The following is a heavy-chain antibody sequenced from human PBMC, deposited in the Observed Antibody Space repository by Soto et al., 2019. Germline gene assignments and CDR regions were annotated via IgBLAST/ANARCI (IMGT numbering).Heavy chain of an antibody. CDR2: ISYTGDT. CDR3: ARIIVGVTVDL. CDR1: GDSDSSDSYF. Sequence: PSETLSLTCTVSGDSDSSDSYFWTWIREAPGKGLEWIAYISYTGDTNYNPSLKSRVTISVDTSTNQFFLTLTSVTAADTAVYFCARIIVGVTVDLWGQGSLVTVSS. J-gene: IGHJ5*02. D-gene: IGHD1-26*01. V-gene: IGHV4-61*01.